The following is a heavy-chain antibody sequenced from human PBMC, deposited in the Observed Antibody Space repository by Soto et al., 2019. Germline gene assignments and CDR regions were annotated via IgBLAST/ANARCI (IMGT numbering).Heavy chain of an antibody. D-gene: IGHD2-15*01. CDR3: ARHPPRGRTNGFDP. CDR2: ICPGDSDT. Sequence: PGESLKISCKGSGYSFTSYWIGWVRQMPGKGLEWMGIICPGDSDTRYSPCFQGQVTVSADKSMSTPYLQWISLKASDTAMYFCARHPPRGRTNGFDPWAQEPLVTVAS. CDR1: GYSFTSYW. J-gene: IGHJ5*02. V-gene: IGHV5-51*01.